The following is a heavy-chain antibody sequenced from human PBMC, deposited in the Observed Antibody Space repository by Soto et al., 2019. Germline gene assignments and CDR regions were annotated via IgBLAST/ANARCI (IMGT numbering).Heavy chain of an antibody. V-gene: IGHV4-34*01. J-gene: IGHJ4*02. CDR3: ARGPDYYDSSGYYYVLNYFDY. CDR2: INHSGST. D-gene: IGHD3-22*01. Sequence: TSETLSLTCAVYVGSFSGYYWSWIRQPPGKGLEWIGEINHSGSTNYNPSLKSRVTISVDTSKNQFSLKLSSVTAADTAVYYCARGPDYYDSSGYYYVLNYFDYWGQGTLVTVSS. CDR1: VGSFSGYY.